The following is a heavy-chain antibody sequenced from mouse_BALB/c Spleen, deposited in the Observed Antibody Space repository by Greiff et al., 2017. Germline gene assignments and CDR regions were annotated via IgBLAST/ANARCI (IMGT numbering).Heavy chain of an antibody. J-gene: IGHJ4*01. CDR2: LWSGGST. D-gene: IGHD2-14*01. CDR3: ARSPQYDECAMDY. Sequence: QVQLKESGPGLVQPSQSLSITCTASGFSLTTYGVHWVRQSPGKGLEWLGVLWSGGSTDYNAAFISRLSISKDNSKSQLFFKMNSLQANDAAIYFCARSPQYDECAMDYWGQGTSVTVSS. CDR1: GFSLTTYG. V-gene: IGHV2-2*02.